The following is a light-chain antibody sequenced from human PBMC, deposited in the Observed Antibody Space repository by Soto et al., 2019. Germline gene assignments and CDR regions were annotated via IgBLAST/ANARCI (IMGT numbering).Light chain of an antibody. V-gene: IGKV3-15*01. CDR1: QSVNSD. J-gene: IGKJ4*01. CDR3: QPYNNWPLT. CDR2: GAS. Sequence: ETVMTQSPATLSASPGESATLSCRASQSVNSDLAWYQQIPCQAPRLLIYGASTGATGGPARFSGSGSGTEFTLTISSLQSEDFAIYYCQPYNNWPLTFGGGTKVEI.